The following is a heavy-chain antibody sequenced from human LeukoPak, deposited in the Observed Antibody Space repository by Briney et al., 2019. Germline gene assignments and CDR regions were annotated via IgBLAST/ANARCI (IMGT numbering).Heavy chain of an antibody. Sequence: GRSLRLSCAASGFTFSSYGIHWVRQAPGKGLEWVAVISYDGSNKYYADSVKGRFTISRDNSKNTLYLQMDSLRAEDTAVYYCAKGQGYYGYYYGMDVWGQGTTVTVSS. CDR2: ISYDGSNK. CDR1: GFTFSSYG. D-gene: IGHD4-17*01. V-gene: IGHV3-30*18. CDR3: AKGQGYYGYYYGMDV. J-gene: IGHJ6*02.